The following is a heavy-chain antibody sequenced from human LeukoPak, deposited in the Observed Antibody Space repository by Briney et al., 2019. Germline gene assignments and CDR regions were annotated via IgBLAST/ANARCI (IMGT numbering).Heavy chain of an antibody. Sequence: GESLKISCKGSGYSFTSYWIGWVRQMPGKGLEWMGIIYPGDSDTRYSPSFKGQVTISVDKSISTAFLQSGSLRASDIAMYYCARLYCSSASCYTGSSYYFDYWGQGTLVTVSS. V-gene: IGHV5-51*01. CDR1: GYSFTSYW. CDR2: IYPGDSDT. D-gene: IGHD2-2*02. CDR3: ARLYCSSASCYTGSSYYFDY. J-gene: IGHJ4*02.